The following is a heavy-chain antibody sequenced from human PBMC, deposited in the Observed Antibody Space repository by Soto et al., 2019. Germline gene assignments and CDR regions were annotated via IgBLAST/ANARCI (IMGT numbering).Heavy chain of an antibody. J-gene: IGHJ6*02. CDR2: IIPIFGTA. CDR3: ARGPWGYGDYKKSSYYYYGMDV. Sequence: QVQLVQSGAEVKKPGSSVKVSCKASGGTFSSYAISWVRQAPGQGLEWMGGIIPIFGTANYAQKFQGRVTITADESTSTAYMELSSLRSEDTAVYYCARGPWGYGDYKKSSYYYYGMDVWGQGTTVTVSS. CDR1: GGTFSSYA. D-gene: IGHD4-17*01. V-gene: IGHV1-69*01.